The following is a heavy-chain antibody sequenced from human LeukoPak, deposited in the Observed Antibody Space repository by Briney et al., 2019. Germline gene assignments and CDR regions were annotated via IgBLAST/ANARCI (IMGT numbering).Heavy chain of an antibody. Sequence: SETLSLTCTVSGGSISSRDYYWSWIRQPPGKGLEWIGYIYYSGSTYYNPSLKSRVTISVDASKNQFSLKLSSVTAADTAVYYCASGYSGYDLTYYFDYWGQGTLVTVSS. CDR2: IYYSGST. CDR3: ASGYSGYDLTYYFDY. J-gene: IGHJ4*02. CDR1: GGSISSRDYY. D-gene: IGHD5-12*01. V-gene: IGHV4-30-4*01.